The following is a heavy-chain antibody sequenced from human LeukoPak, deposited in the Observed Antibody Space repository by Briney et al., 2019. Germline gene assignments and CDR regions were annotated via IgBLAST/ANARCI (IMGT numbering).Heavy chain of an antibody. CDR3: ARQIGAGRWSFDY. CDR1: DGSISSSGYY. J-gene: IGHJ4*02. D-gene: IGHD4-23*01. V-gene: IGHV4-39*01. CDR2: INYSGST. Sequence: PSETLSLTCTVSDGSISSSGYYWGWIRQPPGTGLDWIGSINYSGSTYYNPSLKSRVTISVDTSRNQFSLKLTSVTAADTAVYYCARQIGAGRWSFDYWGQGTLVTVSS.